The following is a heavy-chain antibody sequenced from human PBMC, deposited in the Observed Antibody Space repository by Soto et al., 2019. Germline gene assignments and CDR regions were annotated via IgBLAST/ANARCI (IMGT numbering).Heavy chain of an antibody. CDR2: INAGNGNT. Sequence: QVQLVQSGAEVKKPGASVKVSCKASGYTFTSYAMHWVRQAPGQRLEWMGWINAGNGNTKYSQKFQGRVTITRDTSASTAYMELSSLRSEDTAVYYCARSYDYGDSDFDYWVQGTLVTVSS. V-gene: IGHV1-3*01. D-gene: IGHD4-17*01. CDR3: ARSYDYGDSDFDY. CDR1: GYTFTSYA. J-gene: IGHJ4*02.